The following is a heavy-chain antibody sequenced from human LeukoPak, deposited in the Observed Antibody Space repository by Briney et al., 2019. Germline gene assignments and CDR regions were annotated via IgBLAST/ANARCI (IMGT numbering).Heavy chain of an antibody. CDR3: AREPLYCSSTSCYRMHAFDI. J-gene: IGHJ3*02. Sequence: GGSLRLSCAASGFTFSSYAMHWVRQAPGKGLEWVAVISYDGSNKYYADSVKGRFTISRDNSKNTLYLQMNSLRAEDTAVYYCAREPLYCSSTSCYRMHAFDIWGQGTVVTVSS. CDR2: ISYDGSNK. V-gene: IGHV3-30*01. CDR1: GFTFSSYA. D-gene: IGHD2-2*02.